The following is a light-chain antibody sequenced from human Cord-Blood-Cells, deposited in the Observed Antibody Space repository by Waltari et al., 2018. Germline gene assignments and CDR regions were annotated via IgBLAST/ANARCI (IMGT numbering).Light chain of an antibody. CDR3: QQYYSYPFT. CDR2: AAS. Sequence: AIGKTQSPTSFSASTGDRVTLTCGASQGISSYLAWYQQKPGNAPKLLIYAASTLQSGVPSRFSGSGSGTDFTLTISCLQSEDFATYYCQQYYSYPFTFGPGTKVDIK. V-gene: IGKV1-8*01. J-gene: IGKJ3*01. CDR1: QGISSY.